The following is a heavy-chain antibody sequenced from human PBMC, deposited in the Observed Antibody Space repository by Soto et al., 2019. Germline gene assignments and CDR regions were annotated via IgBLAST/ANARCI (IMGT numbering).Heavy chain of an antibody. CDR2: IFYSGTT. Sequence: SETLSLTCTVSGGSISSFYWSWIRQPPGKALEWVGYIFYSGTTNYSPSLKGRVTMSVDTSKNEFSLNLNSVTAADTAVYYCARQRGSSWGYFQHWGPGTLVTVSS. D-gene: IGHD6-13*01. CDR1: GGSISSFY. V-gene: IGHV4-59*08. CDR3: ARQRGSSWGYFQH. J-gene: IGHJ1*01.